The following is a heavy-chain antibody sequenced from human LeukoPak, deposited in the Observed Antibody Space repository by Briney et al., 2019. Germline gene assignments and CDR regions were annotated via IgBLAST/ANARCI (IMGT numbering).Heavy chain of an antibody. CDR1: GYTFTDYY. V-gene: IGHV1-2*02. Sequence: ASVKVSCKASGYTFTDYYMHWVRQAPGQGLEWMGWINAKSGHTKYAQKFQARVTMTRDTSITTTYMEVSRLSSDDTAVYYCARQNTGQLDYWGQGTLVTVPS. D-gene: IGHD2-8*02. CDR3: ARQNTGQLDY. J-gene: IGHJ4*02. CDR2: INAKSGHT.